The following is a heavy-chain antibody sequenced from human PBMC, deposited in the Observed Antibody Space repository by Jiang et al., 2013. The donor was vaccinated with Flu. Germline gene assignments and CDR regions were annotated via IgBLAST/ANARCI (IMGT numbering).Heavy chain of an antibody. V-gene: IGHV4-34*01. CDR1: GGSFSGYY. CDR2: INHSGST. Sequence: LKPSETLSLTCAVYGGSFSGYYWSWIRQPPGKGLEWIGEINHSGSTNYNPSLKSRVTISVDTSKNQFSLKLSSVTAADTAVYYCARGVYHTITLTIRVRKFDPWGQGTLVTVSS. D-gene: IGHD3-3*01. J-gene: IGHJ5*02. CDR3: ARGVYHTITLTIRVRKFDP.